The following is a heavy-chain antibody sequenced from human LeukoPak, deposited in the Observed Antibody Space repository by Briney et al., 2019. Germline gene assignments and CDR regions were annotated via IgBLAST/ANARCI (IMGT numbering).Heavy chain of an antibody. D-gene: IGHD3-16*02. J-gene: IGHJ4*02. CDR3: ARGLSAVVY. V-gene: IGHV4-34*01. Sequence: SETLSLTCAVYGGSFSGYYWSWIRQPPGKGLEWIGEINHSGSTNYNPPLKSRVTISVDTSKNQFSLKLSSVTAADTAVYYCARGLSAVVYWGQGTLVTVSS. CDR1: GGSFSGYY. CDR2: INHSGST.